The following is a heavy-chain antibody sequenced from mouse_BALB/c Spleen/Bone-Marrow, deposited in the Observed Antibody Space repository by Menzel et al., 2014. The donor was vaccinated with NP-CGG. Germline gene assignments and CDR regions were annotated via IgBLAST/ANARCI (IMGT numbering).Heavy chain of an antibody. J-gene: IGHJ2*01. CDR1: GFTFTDYY. CDR2: IRNKANGYTT. V-gene: IGHV7-3*02. Sequence: EVMLVESGGGLVQPGGSLRLSCAPSGFTFTDYYMSWVRQPPGKALEWLGFIRNKANGYTTEYSASVKGRFTISRDNSQGILYLQMNTLRAEDSATYYCARDMGLLRFDYWGQGTTLTVSS. CDR3: ARDMGLLRFDY. D-gene: IGHD1-1*01.